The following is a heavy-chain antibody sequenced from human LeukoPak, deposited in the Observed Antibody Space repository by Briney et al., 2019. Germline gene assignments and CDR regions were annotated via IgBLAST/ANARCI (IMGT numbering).Heavy chain of an antibody. V-gene: IGHV3-11*01. J-gene: IGHJ4*02. Sequence: PGGSLRLSCAASEFTVSSNYMSWIRQAPGKGLEWVSYISSSGSTIYYADSVKGRFTISRDNAKNSLYLQMNSLRALDTAVYYCASAPEYYYGSGSYYDYWGQGTLVTVSS. D-gene: IGHD3-10*01. CDR1: EFTVSSNY. CDR3: ASAPEYYYGSGSYYDY. CDR2: ISSSGSTI.